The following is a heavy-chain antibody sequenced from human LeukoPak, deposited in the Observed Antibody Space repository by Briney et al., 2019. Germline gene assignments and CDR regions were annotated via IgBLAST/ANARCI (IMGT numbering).Heavy chain of an antibody. CDR1: GYTFTSYY. V-gene: IGHV1-46*01. CDR2: INTSGGST. D-gene: IGHD6-19*01. J-gene: IGHJ4*02. Sequence: ASVKVSCTASGYTFTSYYMHWVRQAPGQGLEWMGIINTSGGSTSYAQKFQGRVTMTRDTSTSTVYMELSSLRSEDAAVYYCARVALIAVADYFDYWGQGTLVTVSS. CDR3: ARVALIAVADYFDY.